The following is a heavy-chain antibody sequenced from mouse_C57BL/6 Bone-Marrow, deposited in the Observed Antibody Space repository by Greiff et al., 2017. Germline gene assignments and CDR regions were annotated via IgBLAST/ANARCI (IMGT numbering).Heavy chain of an antibody. CDR3: ARARLRRRLDY. Sequence: QVQLKQSGAELVMPGASVKLSCKASGYTFTSYWMHWVKQRPGQGLEWIGEIDPSDSYTNYNQKFKGKSTLTVDKSSSTAYMQLSSLTSEDSAVYYCARARLRRRLDYWGQGTTLTVSS. V-gene: IGHV1-69*01. D-gene: IGHD2-4*01. CDR1: GYTFTSYW. CDR2: IDPSDSYT. J-gene: IGHJ2*01.